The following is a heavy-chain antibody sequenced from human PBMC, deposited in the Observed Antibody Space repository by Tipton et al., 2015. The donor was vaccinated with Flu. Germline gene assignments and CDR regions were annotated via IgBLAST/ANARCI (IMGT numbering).Heavy chain of an antibody. CDR3: ARGGAGITMVRGATYYYYYMDV. V-gene: IGHV4-61*02. CDR1: GGSISSGNYY. Sequence: TLSLTCSVSGGSISSGNYYWTWIRQPAGKGLEWIGRIYTRGSTNYNPSLKSRVTMSVDTSKNQFSLKLSSVTAADTAVYYCARGGAGITMVRGATYYYYYMDVWAKGPRSPSP. D-gene: IGHD3-10*01. CDR2: IYTRGST. J-gene: IGHJ6*03.